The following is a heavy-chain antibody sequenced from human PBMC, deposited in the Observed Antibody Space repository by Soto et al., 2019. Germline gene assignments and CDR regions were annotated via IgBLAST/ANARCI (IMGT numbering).Heavy chain of an antibody. V-gene: IGHV3-30-3*01. CDR2: ISYDGSNK. CDR1: GFTFSSYA. D-gene: IGHD3-22*01. CDR3: ARDSEITMIFNWFDP. J-gene: IGHJ5*02. Sequence: QVQLVESGGGVVQPGRSLRLSCAASGFTFSSYAMHWVRQAPGKGLEWVAVISYDGSNKYYADSVKGRFTISRDNSKNTLYLQMNSLRAEDTAVYYCARDSEITMIFNWFDPWGQGTLVTVSS.